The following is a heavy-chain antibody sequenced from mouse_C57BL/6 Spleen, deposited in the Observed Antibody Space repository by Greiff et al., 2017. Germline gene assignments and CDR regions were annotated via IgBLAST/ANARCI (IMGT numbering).Heavy chain of an antibody. CDR2: IYPGDGVT. D-gene: IGHD3-1*01. CDR3: ARKELHSLDY. J-gene: IGHJ2*01. V-gene: IGHV1-82*01. Sequence: QVQLQQPGPELVKPGASVKISCKASGYAFSSSWMNWVKQRPGKGLEWIGRIYPGDGVTNYNGKFKGKATLTVDKSSSTAYMQLSSLTSEDSAVYCCARKELHSLDYWGQGTTLTVSS. CDR1: GYAFSSSW.